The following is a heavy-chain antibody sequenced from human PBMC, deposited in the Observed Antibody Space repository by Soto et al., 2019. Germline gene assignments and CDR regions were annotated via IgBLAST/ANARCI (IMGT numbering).Heavy chain of an antibody. Sequence: QVQLVQSGAEVKKPGSSVKVSCKASGGTFSSYAISWVRQAPGQGLEWMGGIIPIFGTADYAQKFQGRVTITAGEATSTGNMELSSLRSEDTAVYYCASHYDSSGYDYRGLDYWGQGTLVTVSS. J-gene: IGHJ4*02. V-gene: IGHV1-69*12. CDR1: GGTFSSYA. D-gene: IGHD3-22*01. CDR3: ASHYDSSGYDYRGLDY. CDR2: IIPIFGTA.